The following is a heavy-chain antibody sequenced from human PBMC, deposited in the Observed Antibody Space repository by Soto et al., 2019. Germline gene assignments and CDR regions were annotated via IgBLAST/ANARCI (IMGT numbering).Heavy chain of an antibody. D-gene: IGHD3-3*01. J-gene: IGHJ3*02. CDR1: GYTFTSYD. CDR3: ARVILEWLAGEVAFDI. CDR2: MNPNSGNT. V-gene: IGHV1-8*01. Sequence: QVQLVQSGAEVKKPGASVKVSCKASGYTFTSYDINWVRQATGQGLEWMGWMNPNSGNTGYAQKFQGRVTMTRNTSISTAYMELSSLRSEDTAVYYCARVILEWLAGEVAFDIWGQGTMVTVSS.